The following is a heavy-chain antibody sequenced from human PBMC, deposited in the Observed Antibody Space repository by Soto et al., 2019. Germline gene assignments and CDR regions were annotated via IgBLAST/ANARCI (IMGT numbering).Heavy chain of an antibody. CDR2: INPNSGGT. D-gene: IGHD6-19*01. CDR1: GYTFTGSY. V-gene: IGHV1-2*02. J-gene: IGHJ3*02. CDR3: ARGLAVAGPLANGPFNI. Sequence: QVQLVQSGAEVKKPGASVKVSCKAPGYTFTGSYMHWVRQAPGQGLEWMGWINPNSGGTNYAQKFQGGVTMTRDTSISTAYLELSRLTSDDTAGYYCARGLAVAGPLANGPFNIWGQGTMVTVSS.